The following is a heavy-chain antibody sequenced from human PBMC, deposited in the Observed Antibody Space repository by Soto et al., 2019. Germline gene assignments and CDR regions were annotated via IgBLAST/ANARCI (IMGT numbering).Heavy chain of an antibody. D-gene: IGHD5-12*01. CDR1: GGSISSCGYS. Sequence: SETLSLPCIVSGGSISSCGYSWCWIRQRPGKGLEWIGYIYYSGSTDYNPSLKSRVTISVDTSKNQFSLKLSSVTAADTAVYYCARGRRNGYNSYFDSWGQGTLVTVSS. CDR3: ARGRRNGYNSYFDS. CDR2: IYYSGST. J-gene: IGHJ4*02. V-gene: IGHV4-31*03.